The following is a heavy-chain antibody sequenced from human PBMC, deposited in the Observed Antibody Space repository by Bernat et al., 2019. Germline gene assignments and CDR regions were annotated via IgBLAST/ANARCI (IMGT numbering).Heavy chain of an antibody. D-gene: IGHD3-16*02. J-gene: IGHJ4*02. CDR1: GFIFTTYA. V-gene: IGHV3-23*04. CDR3: ANSDYDKIWGTYHLGVH. Sequence: EVQLVESGGGLVQPGGSLRLSCEASGFIFTTYAMNWVRQAPGKRPEWVSVIDAIATTTYYADSVKGRFTISRDNSKNMVYLQMDSLRAEDTAVYYCANSDYDKIWGTYHLGVHWGQGTLVTVSS. CDR2: IDAIATTT.